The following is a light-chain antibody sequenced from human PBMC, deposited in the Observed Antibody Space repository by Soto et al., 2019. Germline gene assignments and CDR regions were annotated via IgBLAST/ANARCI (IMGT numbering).Light chain of an antibody. J-gene: IGKJ1*01. CDR3: QQYGSSRET. CDR1: QSVSSSY. Sequence: ESVLTQSPGTLSLSPGERATLSCRASQSVSSSYLAWYQQKPGQAPRLLIYGASSRATGIPDRFSGSGSGTDFTLTISRLEPEDFAVYYCQQYGSSRETFGQGTKVEIK. CDR2: GAS. V-gene: IGKV3-20*01.